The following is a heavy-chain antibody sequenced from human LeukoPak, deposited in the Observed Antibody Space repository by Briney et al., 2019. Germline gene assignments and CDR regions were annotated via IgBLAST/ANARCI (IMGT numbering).Heavy chain of an antibody. J-gene: IGHJ6*02. CDR2: IIPIFGTA. Sequence: RASVKVSCTASGGTFSSYAISWGRQAPGQGLEWMGGIIPIFGTANYAQKFQGRVTITADESTSTAYMELSSLRSEDTAVYYCARDLPAENYYYGMDVWGQGTTVTVSS. CDR3: ARDLPAENYYYGMDV. CDR1: GGTFSSYA. V-gene: IGHV1-69*01.